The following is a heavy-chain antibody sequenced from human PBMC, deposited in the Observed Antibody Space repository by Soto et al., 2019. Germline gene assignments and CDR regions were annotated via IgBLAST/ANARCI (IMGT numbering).Heavy chain of an antibody. V-gene: IGHV3-21*01. CDR1: GFNFITYS. J-gene: IGHJ4*02. CDR3: VRDGLDYYDTERLYFHK. Sequence: GGSLRLSCAASGFNFITYSLSWVRQAPGKGLEWVASISSSAIYIDYADSVKGRFTISRDNVNNSLYLQMNSLRAEDTATYYCVRDGLDYYDTERLYFHKWGQGTLVTVSS. CDR2: ISSSAIYI. D-gene: IGHD3-22*01.